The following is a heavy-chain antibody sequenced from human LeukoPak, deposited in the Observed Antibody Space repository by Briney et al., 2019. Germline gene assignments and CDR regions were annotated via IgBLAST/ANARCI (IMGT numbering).Heavy chain of an antibody. V-gene: IGHV1-18*01. D-gene: IGHD3-22*01. J-gene: IGHJ6*03. CDR3: ARGPGGRSGYHPLEDYYYYYYMDV. CDR2: ISGYNGNT. CDR1: GYTFTSYG. Sequence: GASVKVSCKASGYTFTSYGICWVRQAPGQGLEWMGWISGYNGNTKYAQKFQGRVTMTTDTSTSTAYMELKSLRSDDTAVYYCARGPGGRSGYHPLEDYYYYYYMDVWGKGTKVTVSS.